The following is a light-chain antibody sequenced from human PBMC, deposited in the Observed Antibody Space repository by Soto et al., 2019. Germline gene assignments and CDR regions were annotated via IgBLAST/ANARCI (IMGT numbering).Light chain of an antibody. CDR2: GNS. CDR3: HAYDSSLSGWV. Sequence: QAALTQPPSVSGAPGQRVTISCTGSSSNIGAGYEVHGYQQLPGTAPKLLSYGNSNRHSGVPDRFSGSKSGTSASLAITGLQAEDDADYYCHAYDSSLSGWVFGGGTQLTVL. J-gene: IGLJ3*02. V-gene: IGLV1-40*01. CDR1: SSNIGAGYE.